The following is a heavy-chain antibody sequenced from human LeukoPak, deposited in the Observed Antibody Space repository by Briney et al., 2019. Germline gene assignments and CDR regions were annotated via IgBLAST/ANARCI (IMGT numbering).Heavy chain of an antibody. CDR2: IDWDDDK. Sequence: SGPALVKPTQTLTLTCTFSGFSLSTSGMRVSWIRQPPGKALEWLARIDWDDDKFYSTSLKTRLTISKDTSKNQVVLTMTNMDPVDTATYYCARTKRNSGTYYFDYWGQGNPGHRLL. J-gene: IGHJ4*02. CDR1: GFSLSTSGMR. D-gene: IGHD1-26*01. CDR3: ARTKRNSGTYYFDY. V-gene: IGHV2-70*04.